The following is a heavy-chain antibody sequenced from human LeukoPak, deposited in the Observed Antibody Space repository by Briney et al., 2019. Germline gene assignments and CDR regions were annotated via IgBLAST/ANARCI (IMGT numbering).Heavy chain of an antibody. CDR1: GFTFSSYS. CDR2: ISSSSSYI. J-gene: IGHJ4*02. V-gene: IGHV3-21*01. CDR3: ASHWDCGGDCVYYFDY. Sequence: PGGSLRLSCAASGFTFSSYSMSWVRQAPGKGLEWVSSISSSSSYIYYADSVKGRFTISRDNAKNSLYLQMNSLRAEDTAVYYCASHWDCGGDCVYYFDYWGQGTLVTVSS. D-gene: IGHD2-21*02.